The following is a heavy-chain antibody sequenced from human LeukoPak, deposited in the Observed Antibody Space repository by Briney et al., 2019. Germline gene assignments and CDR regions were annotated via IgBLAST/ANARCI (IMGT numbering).Heavy chain of an antibody. CDR2: MNPNSGNT. CDR3: AVGGYCSGGSCYSVWYFDY. CDR1: GYTFTSFD. Sequence: ASVKVSCKASGYTFTSFDINWVRQATGQGLEWMGWMNPNSGNTGYAQKFQGRVTMTRNTSISTAYMELSSLRSEDTAVYYCAVGGYCSGGSCYSVWYFDYWGQGTLVTVSS. D-gene: IGHD2-15*01. J-gene: IGHJ4*02. V-gene: IGHV1-8*01.